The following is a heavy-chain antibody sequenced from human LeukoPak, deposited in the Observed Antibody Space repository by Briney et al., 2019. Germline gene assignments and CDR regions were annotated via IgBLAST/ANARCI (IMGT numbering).Heavy chain of an antibody. Sequence: GGSLRLSCAASGFTFSSYGMHWVRQAPGKGLEWVAVIWYDGSNKYYADSVKGRFTISRDNSKNTLYLQMNSLRAEDTAVYYCARDGHDYGDSPCYFDYWGQGTLVTVSS. CDR2: IWYDGSNK. J-gene: IGHJ4*02. D-gene: IGHD4-17*01. CDR3: ARDGHDYGDSPCYFDY. CDR1: GFTFSSYG. V-gene: IGHV3-33*01.